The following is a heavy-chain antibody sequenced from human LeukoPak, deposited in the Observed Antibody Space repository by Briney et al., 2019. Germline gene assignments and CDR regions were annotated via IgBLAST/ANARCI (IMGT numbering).Heavy chain of an antibody. D-gene: IGHD2-2*03. V-gene: IGHV3-7*01. CDR2: INHDGSEK. CDR3: AKSLDSYYFDY. CDR1: GFSFNIYW. Sequence: GGSLRLSCAASGFSFNIYWMSWVRQAPGKGLEGVANINHDGSEKYYVDSVKGRFTISRDNSNNTLYLLMSSLRPEDTAVYYCAKSLDSYYFDYWGQGTLVTVSS. J-gene: IGHJ4*02.